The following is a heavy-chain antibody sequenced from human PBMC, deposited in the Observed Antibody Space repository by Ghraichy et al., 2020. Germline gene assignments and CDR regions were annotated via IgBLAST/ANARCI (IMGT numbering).Heavy chain of an antibody. CDR1: GDSVSRHGAA. CDR2: TYYRSKWSN. CDR3: ASGRDSAFDI. J-gene: IGHJ3*02. D-gene: IGHD3-10*01. Sequence: SKTLSLTCAISGDSVSRHGAAWNWIRQSPSRGLEWLGRTYYRSKWSNDYAVSLKSRITVNPDTSKNQFSLQLNSVTPEDTAVYYCASGRDSAFDIWSQGTMVTVSS. V-gene: IGHV6-1*01.